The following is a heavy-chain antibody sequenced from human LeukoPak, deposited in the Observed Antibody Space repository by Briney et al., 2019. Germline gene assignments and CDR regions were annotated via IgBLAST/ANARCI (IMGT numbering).Heavy chain of an antibody. CDR3: TRVRYFDWLLPTFDY. CDR2: IYYTGSP. CDR1: GGSFSGYY. Sequence: SETLSLTCAVYGGSFSGYYWSWIRQSPGKGLEFIAYIYYTGSPTYSPSLKSRVTISVDTSKNQFSLKLTSVTAADTAVYYCTRVRYFDWLLPTFDYWGQGTLVTVSS. V-gene: IGHV4-59*01. D-gene: IGHD3-9*01. J-gene: IGHJ4*02.